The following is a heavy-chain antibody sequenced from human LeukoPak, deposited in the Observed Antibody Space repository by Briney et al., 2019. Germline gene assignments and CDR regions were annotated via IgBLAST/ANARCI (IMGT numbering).Heavy chain of an antibody. CDR1: GYSFTSYW. CDR3: ARSEQSYYYGSGSRYYYYYYYMDV. D-gene: IGHD3-10*01. V-gene: IGHV5-51*01. Sequence: HGESLKISCKGSGYSFTSYWIGWVRQMPGKGLEWMGIIYPGDSDTRYSPSFQGQVTISADKSISTAYLQWSSLKASDTAMYYCARSEQSYYYGSGSRYYYYYYYMDVWGKGTTVTVSS. CDR2: IYPGDSDT. J-gene: IGHJ6*03.